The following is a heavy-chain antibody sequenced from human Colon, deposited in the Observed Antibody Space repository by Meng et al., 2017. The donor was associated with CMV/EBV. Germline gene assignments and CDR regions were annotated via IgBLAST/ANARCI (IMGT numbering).Heavy chain of an antibody. D-gene: IGHD3-22*01. Sequence: GESLKISCAASGLIFSSYTMNWVRQAPGKGLEWVSYISSSSGTIYYADSVKGRFIISRDNAKNSLYLQMNSLRAEDTAVYYCARMYYDSSGYYYEGQHYGMDVWGQGTTVTVSS. V-gene: IGHV3-48*04. J-gene: IGHJ6*02. CDR1: GLIFSSYT. CDR3: ARMYYDSSGYYYEGQHYGMDV. CDR2: ISSSSGTI.